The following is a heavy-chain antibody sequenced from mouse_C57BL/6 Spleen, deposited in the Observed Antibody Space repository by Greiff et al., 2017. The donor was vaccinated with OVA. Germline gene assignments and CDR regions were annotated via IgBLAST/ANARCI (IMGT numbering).Heavy chain of an antibody. Sequence: EVQGVESGGGLVQPGGSLSLSCAASGFTFTDYYMSWVRQPPGKALEWLGFIRNKANGYTTEYSASVKGRFTISRDNSQSILYLQMNALRAEDSATYYCARYPDSSGSFDYWGQGTTLTVSS. CDR2: IRNKANGYTT. J-gene: IGHJ2*01. V-gene: IGHV7-3*01. D-gene: IGHD3-2*02. CDR1: GFTFTDYY. CDR3: ARYPDSSGSFDY.